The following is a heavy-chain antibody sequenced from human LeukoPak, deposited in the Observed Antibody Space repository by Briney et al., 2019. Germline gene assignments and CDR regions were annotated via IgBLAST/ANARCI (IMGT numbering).Heavy chain of an antibody. CDR1: GGSFSGYY. CDR2: INHSGST. V-gene: IGHV4-34*01. J-gene: IGHJ4*02. Sequence: KPSETLSLTCAVYGGSFSGYYWSWIRQPPGKGLEWIGEINHSGSTNYNPSLKSRVTISVDTSKNQFSLKLSSVTAADTAVYYCARGLEWELDPYFDYWGQGTLVTVS. D-gene: IGHD1-26*01. CDR3: ARGLEWELDPYFDY.